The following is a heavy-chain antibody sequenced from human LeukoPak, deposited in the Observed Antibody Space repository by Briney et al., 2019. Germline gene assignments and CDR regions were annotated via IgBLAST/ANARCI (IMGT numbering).Heavy chain of an antibody. Sequence: SVKVSCKASGGTFSSYAISWVRQAPGQGLEWMGGIIPIFGTANYAQKFQGRVTITADKSTSTAYMELSSLRSEDTAVYYCARQSIAAAGDIDYWGQGTLATVSS. CDR3: ARQSIAAAGDIDY. CDR1: GGTFSSYA. CDR2: IIPIFGTA. J-gene: IGHJ4*02. D-gene: IGHD6-13*01. V-gene: IGHV1-69*06.